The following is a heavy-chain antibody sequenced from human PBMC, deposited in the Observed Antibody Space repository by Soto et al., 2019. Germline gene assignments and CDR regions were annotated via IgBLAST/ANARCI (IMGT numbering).Heavy chain of an antibody. CDR1: GGTFSSYA. V-gene: IGHV1-69*01. D-gene: IGHD3-10*01. Sequence: QVQLVQSGAEVKKPGSSVKVSCKASGGTFSSYAISWVRQAPGQGLDCMGGSIPIVGTANYAQQFQGRGTITADESTSTAYRELRSLRSEDTAVYYCAREESYYYGSGSSTPVHLFDPWGQGTLVTVSS. CDR3: AREESYYYGSGSSTPVHLFDP. J-gene: IGHJ5*02. CDR2: SIPIVGTA.